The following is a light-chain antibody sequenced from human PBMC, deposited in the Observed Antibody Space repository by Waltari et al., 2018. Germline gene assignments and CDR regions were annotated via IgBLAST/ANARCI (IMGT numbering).Light chain of an antibody. Sequence: QSALTQPASVSGSPGQSITISRTGTPRYLWGSTYLSWYQQHPGKAPKLMIYDVSSRPSGVSNRFSGSKSGNTASLTISGLQAEDEADYYCSSFTSSSTWVFGGGTKLTVL. V-gene: IGLV2-14*01. J-gene: IGLJ3*02. CDR1: PRYLWGSTY. CDR3: SSFTSSSTWV. CDR2: DVS.